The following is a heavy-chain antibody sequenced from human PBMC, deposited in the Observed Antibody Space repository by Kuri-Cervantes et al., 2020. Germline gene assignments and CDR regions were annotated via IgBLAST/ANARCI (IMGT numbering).Heavy chain of an antibody. V-gene: IGHV3-20*04. Sequence: ETLSLTCAASGFTFSNHLMTWVRQAPGKGLEWVSGINWNGGSTGYADSVKGRFTISRDNAKNSLYLQMNSLRAEDTALYYCARNLGTDYDYVWGSYRSPYYFDYWGQGTLVTVSS. CDR3: ARNLGTDYDYVWGSYRSPYYFDY. J-gene: IGHJ4*02. D-gene: IGHD3-16*02. CDR2: INWNGGST. CDR1: GFTFSNHL.